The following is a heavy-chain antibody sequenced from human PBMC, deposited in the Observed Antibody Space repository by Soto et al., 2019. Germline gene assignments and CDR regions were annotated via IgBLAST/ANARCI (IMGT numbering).Heavy chain of an antibody. Sequence: EVQLVESGGGLVQPGGSLRLSCEASGFTFRNYDMHWVRQGTGKGLEWVSGISAAGDPDYADSVEGRFTISRENAQISFFLQMNSLRVGDTAVYYCARTDRDLYGLDVWGQGTTVIVSS. V-gene: IGHV3-13*05. J-gene: IGHJ6*02. CDR3: ARTDRDLYGLDV. CDR1: GFTFRNYD. CDR2: ISAAGDP.